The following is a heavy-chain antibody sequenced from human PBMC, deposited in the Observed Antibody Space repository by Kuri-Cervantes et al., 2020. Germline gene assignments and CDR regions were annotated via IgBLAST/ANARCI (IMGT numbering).Heavy chain of an antibody. V-gene: IGHV1-3*01. D-gene: IGHD3-3*01. Sequence: ASVKVSCKASGYTFTSYAMHWVRQAPGQRLEWMGWINAGNGNTNYAQKLQGRVTMTTDTSTSTAYMELRSLRSDDTAVYYCARDITIFGVVRGWADYWGQGTLVTVSS. CDR1: GYTFTSYA. CDR2: INAGNGNT. J-gene: IGHJ4*02. CDR3: ARDITIFGVVRGWADY.